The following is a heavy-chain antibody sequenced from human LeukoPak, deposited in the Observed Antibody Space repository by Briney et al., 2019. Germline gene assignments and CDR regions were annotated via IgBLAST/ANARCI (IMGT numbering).Heavy chain of an antibody. CDR2: IKQDGSEK. CDR3: ARETEMANLDY. Sequence: GGSLRLSCTASGFTFSSYSMNWVRQAPGKGLEWVANIKQDGSEKYYVDSVKGRFTISRDNAKKSLYLQMNSLRAEDTAVYYCARETEMANLDYWGQGTLVTVSS. CDR1: GFTFSSYS. V-gene: IGHV3-7*04. J-gene: IGHJ4*02. D-gene: IGHD5-24*01.